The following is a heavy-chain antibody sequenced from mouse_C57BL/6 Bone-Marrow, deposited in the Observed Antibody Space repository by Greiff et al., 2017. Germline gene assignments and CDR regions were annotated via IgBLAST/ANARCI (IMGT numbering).Heavy chain of an antibody. CDR2: IHPNSGST. CDR1: GYTFTSYW. J-gene: IGHJ3*01. V-gene: IGHV1-64*01. D-gene: IGHD2-5*01. Sequence: LQPGAELVKPGASVKLSCKASGYTFTSYWMHWVKQRPGQGLEWIGMIHPNSGSTNYNEKFKSKATLTVDKSSSTAYMQLSSLTSEDSAVYYCARRDSNYLFAYWGQGTLVTVSA. CDR3: ARRDSNYLFAY.